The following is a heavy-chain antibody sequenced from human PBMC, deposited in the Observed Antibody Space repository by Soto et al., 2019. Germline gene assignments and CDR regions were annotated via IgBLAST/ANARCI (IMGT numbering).Heavy chain of an antibody. CDR3: ARSPMAPGPVDH. CDR2: ISIYNGNT. Sequence: QVQLVQSGAEVKMPGASVKVSCKASGYPFSSHGFTWVRQAPGQGLEWMGWISIYNGNTHYAQKFQRRLTLTTDESTSTAYLELTSLTSDDTAVYYCARSPMAPGPVDHWGQGTLVTVSS. J-gene: IGHJ4*02. D-gene: IGHD3-10*01. CDR1: GYPFSSHG. V-gene: IGHV1-18*04.